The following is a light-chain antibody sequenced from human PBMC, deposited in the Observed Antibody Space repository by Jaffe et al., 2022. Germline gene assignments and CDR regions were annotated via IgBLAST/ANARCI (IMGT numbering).Light chain of an antibody. CDR2: GAS. J-gene: IGKJ1*01. Sequence: EIVLTQSPGTLSLSPGERATLSCRASQSVSSSYLAWYQQKPGQAPRLLIYGASSRATGIPDRFSGSGSGTEFTLTISRLEPEDFAVFYCQHYGSSLWTFGQGTKVEIK. V-gene: IGKV3-20*01. CDR3: QHYGSSLWT. CDR1: QSVSSSY.